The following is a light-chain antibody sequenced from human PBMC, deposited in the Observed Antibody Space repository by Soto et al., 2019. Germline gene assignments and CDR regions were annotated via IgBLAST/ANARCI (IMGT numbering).Light chain of an antibody. Sequence: ETVMTQSPATLSVSPGDRATLSCSASQSVSYNLAWYQQKPGQAPRLLIYDASPRATGIPARFSCSAAGTEFTRTISSLLSEDFSVYYCQQYNNWPRTFGGGTKGEMK. CDR3: QQYNNWPRT. CDR2: DAS. V-gene: IGKV3D-15*01. CDR1: QSVSYN. J-gene: IGKJ4*01.